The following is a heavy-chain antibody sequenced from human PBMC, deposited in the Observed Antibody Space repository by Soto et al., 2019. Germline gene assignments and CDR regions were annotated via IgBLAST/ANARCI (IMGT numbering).Heavy chain of an antibody. J-gene: IGHJ4*02. D-gene: IGHD2-8*02. CDR3: ARDVQHWWDYATGGFDY. V-gene: IGHV1-18*04. CDR2: IGPYKGVT. Sequence: QIQLVQSGPEVKRPGASVRVSCKASGYSFVSHGISWVRQAPGQELELMAWIGPYKGVTKYAQKRQGRVTVTTDTHTSSVYMELRNLGPDDTAVYYCARDVQHWWDYATGGFDYWGQGTLVAVSS. CDR1: GYSFVSHG.